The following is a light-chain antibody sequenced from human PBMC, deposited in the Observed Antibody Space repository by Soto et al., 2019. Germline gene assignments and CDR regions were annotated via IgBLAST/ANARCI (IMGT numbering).Light chain of an antibody. CDR1: QSINNL. J-gene: IGKJ1*01. Sequence: DIQMTQSPSTLSASVGDRVTITCWASQSINNLLAWYQQKPGKAPNLLIYDASNLERGVPPRFSGSGSGTEFTLTISSLQPDDFATYYCQQYNNDSPWTFGQGTKVKIK. CDR2: DAS. CDR3: QQYNNDSPWT. V-gene: IGKV1-5*01.